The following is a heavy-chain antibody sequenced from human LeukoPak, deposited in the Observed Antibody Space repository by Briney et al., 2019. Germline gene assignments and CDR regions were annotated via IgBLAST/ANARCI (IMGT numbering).Heavy chain of an antibody. CDR3: ARADYSSTWSHDYYYMDV. CDR1: GGSIRSDY. Sequence: SETLSLTCTVSGGSIRSDYWSWIRQPPGKGLEWIGYMYYRRNTNYNHSLKSRVTISVDTSKTQFSLKLSSVPAADTAVYYCARADYSSTWSHDYYYMDVWGKGTTVTVSS. J-gene: IGHJ6*03. D-gene: IGHD6-13*01. CDR2: MYYRRNT. V-gene: IGHV4-59*08.